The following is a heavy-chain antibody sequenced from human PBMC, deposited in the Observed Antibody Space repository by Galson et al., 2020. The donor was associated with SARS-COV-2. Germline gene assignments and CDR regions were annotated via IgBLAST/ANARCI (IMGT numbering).Heavy chain of an antibody. CDR2: ISSSSYI. V-gene: IGHV3-21*01. D-gene: IGHD2-8*01. Sequence: GGSLRLSCAASGFTFSSYSMNWVRQAPGKGLEWVSSISSSSYIYYADSVKGRFTISRDNAKNSLYLQMNSLRAEDTAVYYCARDKAPNWFDPWGQGTLVTVSS. CDR1: GFTFSSYS. J-gene: IGHJ5*02. CDR3: ARDKAPNWFDP.